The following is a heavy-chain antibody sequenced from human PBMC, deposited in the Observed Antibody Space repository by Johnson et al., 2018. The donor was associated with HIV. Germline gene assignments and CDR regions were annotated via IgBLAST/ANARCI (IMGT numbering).Heavy chain of an antibody. CDR1: AFTFDDYG. V-gene: IGHV3-20*04. Sequence: VQLVESGGGVVRPGGSLTLSCEASAFTFDDYGMSWVRQGPGKGPEWVAGINWNGAITAYAGSVKGRFTISRDNAKNSMYLQMNSLRAEDTAVYYCARGSGSPLGAAFDIWGQGTMVTVSS. J-gene: IGHJ3*02. CDR2: INWNGAIT. CDR3: ARGSGSPLGAAFDI. D-gene: IGHD1-26*01.